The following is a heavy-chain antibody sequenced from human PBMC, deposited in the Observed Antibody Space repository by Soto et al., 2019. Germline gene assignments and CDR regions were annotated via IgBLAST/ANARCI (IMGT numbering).Heavy chain of an antibody. CDR3: ARDEAVAGSNWFDP. CDR2: ISSSSSYI. J-gene: IGHJ5*02. CDR1: GWTFSSYS. V-gene: IGHV3-21*01. D-gene: IGHD6-19*01. Sequence: GVSLRLSCAASGWTFSSYSMNWVRQYPGKGLEWVSSISSSSSYIYYADSVKGRFTISRDNAKNSLYLQMNSLRAEDTAVYYCARDEAVAGSNWFDPWGQGTLVTVSS.